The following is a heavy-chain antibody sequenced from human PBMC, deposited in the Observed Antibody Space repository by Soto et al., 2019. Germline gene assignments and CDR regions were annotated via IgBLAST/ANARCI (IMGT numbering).Heavy chain of an antibody. CDR2: VPGVIGTA. J-gene: IGHJ4*02. V-gene: IGHV1-69*06. CDR3: ARSNGCYSSTFFDH. Sequence: KVSCKASGVIFNGDAISWVRQAPGQGLERMGGVPGVIGTANYAQKFQGRVTITADTSTTTAYTELRSLRSEDTAVYYCARSNGCYSSTFFDHWGQGTLVTVSS. D-gene: IGHD3-22*01. CDR1: GVIFNGDA.